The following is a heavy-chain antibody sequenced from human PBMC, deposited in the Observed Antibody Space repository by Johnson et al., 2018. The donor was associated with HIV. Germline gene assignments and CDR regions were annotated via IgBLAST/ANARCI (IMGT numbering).Heavy chain of an antibody. J-gene: IGHJ3*02. D-gene: IGHD3-10*01. V-gene: IGHV3-7*01. Sequence: VQLVESGGGLVQPGGSLRLSCVTSEFIFSSYWMSWVRQAPGKGLEWVANINQDGSAKYYVDSVKGRFTISRDNAKNSLYLQINSVRAEDTAVYYCARVAVLWFRDTNAFDIWGQGTMVTVSS. CDR2: INQDGSAK. CDR1: EFIFSSYW. CDR3: ARVAVLWFRDTNAFDI.